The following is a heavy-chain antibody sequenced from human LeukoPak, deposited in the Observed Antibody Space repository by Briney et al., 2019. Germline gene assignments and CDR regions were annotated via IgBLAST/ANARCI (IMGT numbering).Heavy chain of an antibody. CDR1: GFTFSDYY. CDR3: AKGSGSYVIYYYGMDV. Sequence: PGGSLRLSCAASGFTFSDYYMSWIRQAPGKGLEWVSYISSSGSTIYYADSVKGRFTISRDNAKNSLYLQMNSLRAEDTAVYYCAKGSGSYVIYYYGMDVWGQGTTVTISS. D-gene: IGHD1-26*01. V-gene: IGHV3-11*01. CDR2: ISSSGSTI. J-gene: IGHJ6*02.